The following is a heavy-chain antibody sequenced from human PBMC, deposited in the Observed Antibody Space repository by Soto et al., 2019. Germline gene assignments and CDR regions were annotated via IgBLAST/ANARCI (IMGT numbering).Heavy chain of an antibody. CDR3: VGARKGVRPTKVDYYMDV. J-gene: IGHJ6*03. D-gene: IGHD3-10*01. CDR1: GFTFSSYS. Sequence: EVQLVESGGGLVKPGGSLRLSCAASGFTFSSYSMNWVRQAPGKGLEWVSSISSSSSYIYYADSVKGRFTISRDNAKNSLYLQMNSLRAEDTAVYYCVGARKGVRPTKVDYYMDVWGKGTTVTVSS. CDR2: ISSSSSYI. V-gene: IGHV3-21*01.